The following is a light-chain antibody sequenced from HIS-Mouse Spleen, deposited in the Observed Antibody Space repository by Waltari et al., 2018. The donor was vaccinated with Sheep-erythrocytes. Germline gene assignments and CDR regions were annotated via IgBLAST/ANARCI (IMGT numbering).Light chain of an antibody. CDR2: DAS. J-gene: IGKJ4*01. V-gene: IGKV1-33*01. Sequence: DIQMTKSPSSLSASVGDRVNITCQASQDISNYLNWYQQKPGKAPKLLIYDASNLETGVPSRFSGSGSGTDFTFTISSLQPEDIATYYCQQYDNLLTFGGGTKVEIK. CDR3: QQYDNLLT. CDR1: QDISNY.